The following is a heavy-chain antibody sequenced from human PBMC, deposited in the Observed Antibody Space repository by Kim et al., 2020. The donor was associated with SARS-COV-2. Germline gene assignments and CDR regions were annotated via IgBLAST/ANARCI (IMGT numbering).Heavy chain of an antibody. D-gene: IGHD3-16*01. CDR3: ARRGDSRPHNWFDP. J-gene: IGHJ5*02. Sequence: SVKVSCKASGGTFSSYAISWVRQAPGQGLEWMGGIIPIFGTANYAQKFQGRVTITADESTSTAYMELSSLRSEDTAVYYCARRGDSRPHNWFDPWGQGTLVTVSS. CDR1: GGTFSSYA. CDR2: IIPIFGTA. V-gene: IGHV1-69*13.